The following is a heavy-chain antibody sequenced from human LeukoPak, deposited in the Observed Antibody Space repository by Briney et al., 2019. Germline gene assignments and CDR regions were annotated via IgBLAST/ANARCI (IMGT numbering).Heavy chain of an antibody. V-gene: IGHV3-30*02. D-gene: IGHD1-7*01. J-gene: IGHJ3*02. Sequence: GGSLRLSCAASGFTFSSYGMHWVRQAPGKGLEWVAFIRYDGSNKYYADSVKGRFAISRDNSKNTLYLQMNSLRAEDTAVYYCARDSGNYLDAFDIWGQGTMVTVSS. CDR1: GFTFSSYG. CDR3: ARDSGNYLDAFDI. CDR2: IRYDGSNK.